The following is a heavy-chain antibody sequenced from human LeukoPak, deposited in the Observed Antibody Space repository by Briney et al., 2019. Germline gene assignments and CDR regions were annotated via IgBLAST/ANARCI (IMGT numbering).Heavy chain of an antibody. CDR3: ATDRAWFDP. CDR2: IKSKIGGATA. J-gene: IGHJ5*02. V-gene: IGHV3-15*01. CDR1: GVTFSTAW. Sequence: GGSLRLSCAASGVTFSTAWMSWFRQAPGKGLEWVGRIKSKIGGATADYAAPVKGRFTISRDDSKNTLYLQMNSLKTEDTAVYYCATDRAWFDPWGQGTLVTVSS. D-gene: IGHD3-10*01.